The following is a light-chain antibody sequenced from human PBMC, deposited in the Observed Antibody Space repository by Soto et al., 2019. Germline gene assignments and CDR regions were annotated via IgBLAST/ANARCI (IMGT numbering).Light chain of an antibody. CDR2: RAS. V-gene: IGKV1-39*01. CDR1: QSIYIY. Sequence: DIQMTQSPSSLSASIGDRVTITCRASQSIYIYLNWYQQKPGKAPKLLIYRASHLHTGVPSRFSGSGSGTDFTLTINSLQPEDFATYYCQQANSFPITFGQGTRLEIK. CDR3: QQANSFPIT. J-gene: IGKJ5*01.